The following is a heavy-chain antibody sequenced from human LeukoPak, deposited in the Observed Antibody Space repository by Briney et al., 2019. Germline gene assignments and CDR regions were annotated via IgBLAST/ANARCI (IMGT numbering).Heavy chain of an antibody. CDR1: GFTFSSYA. Sequence: GESLKISCAASGFTFSSYAMSWVRQAPGKGLEWVSAISGSGGSTYYADSVKGRFTTSRDNSKNTLYLQMNSLRAEDTAVYYCAKLPSDSSGYYFFDYWGQGTLVTVSS. CDR3: AKLPSDSSGYYFFDY. V-gene: IGHV3-23*01. D-gene: IGHD3-22*01. CDR2: ISGSGGST. J-gene: IGHJ4*02.